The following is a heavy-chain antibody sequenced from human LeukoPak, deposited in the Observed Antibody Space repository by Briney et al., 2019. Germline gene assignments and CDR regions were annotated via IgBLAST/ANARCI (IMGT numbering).Heavy chain of an antibody. D-gene: IGHD3-22*01. V-gene: IGHV3-21*01. CDR3: AREVYYYDSSGYDHNAFDI. CDR1: GFTFSSYS. J-gene: IGHJ3*02. Sequence: PGGSLRLSCAASGFTFSSYSMNWVRQAPGKGLEWVSSISSSSSYIYYADSVKGRFTISRDNAKNSLYLQMNSLKAEDTAVYYCAREVYYYDSSGYDHNAFDIWGQGTMVTVSS. CDR2: ISSSSSYI.